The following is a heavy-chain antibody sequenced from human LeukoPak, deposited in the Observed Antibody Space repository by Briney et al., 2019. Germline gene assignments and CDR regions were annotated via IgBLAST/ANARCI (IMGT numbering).Heavy chain of an antibody. D-gene: IGHD3-9*01. V-gene: IGHV1-3*01. Sequence: ASVKVSCKASGFIFTTYAIQWVRQAPGQRLEWMGWINVGNGNTKYSQKFQGRVTVTRDTSASTAYMELSSLRSEDAAVYYCARENDFLTGYAMDVWGQGTTVTVSS. J-gene: IGHJ6*02. CDR3: ARENDFLTGYAMDV. CDR2: INVGNGNT. CDR1: GFIFTTYA.